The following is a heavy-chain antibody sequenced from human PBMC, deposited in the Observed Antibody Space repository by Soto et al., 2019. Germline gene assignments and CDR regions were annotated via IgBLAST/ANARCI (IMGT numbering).Heavy chain of an antibody. D-gene: IGHD2-15*01. J-gene: IGHJ4*02. CDR3: AKDRTGPYCSGGICYSPDY. CDR1: GFTFSSHV. V-gene: IGHV3-23*01. Sequence: EVQLWESGGGLVQPGGSLRLSCAGSGFTFSSHVMSWVRQAPGKGLEWVSAISGTGGTYYADSVKGRFTIARNNSKNALYLQMNTLRDKDTAVYYWAKDRTGPYCSGGICYSPDYWGQGTLVIVSS. CDR2: ISGTGGT.